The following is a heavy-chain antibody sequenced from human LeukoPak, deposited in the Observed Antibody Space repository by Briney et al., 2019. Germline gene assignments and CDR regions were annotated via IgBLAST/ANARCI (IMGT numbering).Heavy chain of an antibody. CDR1: GFTFSNYW. V-gene: IGHV3-7*01. J-gene: IGHJ4*02. CDR2: IKQDGSEK. Sequence: GGSLRLSCVASGFTFSNYWMAWVRQAPGKGLEWVANIKQDGSEKYYVDSVKGRFTISRDNAKNSLYLQMNSLRAEDTAVYYCARETAMVKDGDYWGQGTLVTVSS. D-gene: IGHD5-18*01. CDR3: ARETAMVKDGDY.